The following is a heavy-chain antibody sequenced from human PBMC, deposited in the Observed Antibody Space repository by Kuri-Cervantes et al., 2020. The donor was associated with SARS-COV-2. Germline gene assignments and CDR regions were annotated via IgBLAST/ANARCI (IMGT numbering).Heavy chain of an antibody. CDR3: AKDRSGSYRGPFDY. Sequence: GGSLRLSCTASGFTFGDYAMSWVRQAPGKGLEWVGFIRSKAYGGTTEYAASVKGRFTISRDDSKSIAYLQMNSLRAEDTAVYYCAKDRSGSYRGPFDYWGQGTLVTVSS. V-gene: IGHV3-49*04. J-gene: IGHJ4*02. CDR2: IRSKAYGGTT. CDR1: GFTFGDYA. D-gene: IGHD1-26*01.